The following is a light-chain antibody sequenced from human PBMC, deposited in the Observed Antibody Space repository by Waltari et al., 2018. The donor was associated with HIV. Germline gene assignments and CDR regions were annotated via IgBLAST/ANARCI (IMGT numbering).Light chain of an antibody. J-gene: IGKJ1*01. V-gene: IGKV1-5*03. CDR3: QQYESYST. CDR2: KAS. Sequence: DIQMTQSPSTLSASIGDRVPITCRASRSSSNWLAWYQQKPGKAPKVIIYKASNLESGVPSRFSGSGSGTEFTLTISSLQPDDCATYYCQQYESYSTFGQGTKVEIK. CDR1: RSSSNW.